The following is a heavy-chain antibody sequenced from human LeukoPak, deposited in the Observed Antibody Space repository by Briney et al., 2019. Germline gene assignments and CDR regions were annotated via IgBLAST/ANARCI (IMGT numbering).Heavy chain of an antibody. CDR1: GGSISSYY. CDR3: ARYGYYDSSRDAFDI. Sequence: TSETLSLTCTVSGGSISSYYWSWIRQPPGKGLEWIGYIYYSGSTNYNPSLKSRVTISVDTSKNQFSLKLSSVTAADTAVYYCARYGYYDSSRDAFDIWGQGTMVTVSS. V-gene: IGHV4-59*01. D-gene: IGHD3-22*01. CDR2: IYYSGST. J-gene: IGHJ3*02.